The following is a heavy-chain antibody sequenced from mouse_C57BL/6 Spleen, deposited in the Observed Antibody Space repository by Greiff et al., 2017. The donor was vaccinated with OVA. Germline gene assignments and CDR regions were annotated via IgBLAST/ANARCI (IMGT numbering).Heavy chain of an antibody. CDR1: GYTFTNYW. J-gene: IGHJ4*01. CDR2: IYPGSGGT. D-gene: IGHD1-1*01. V-gene: IGHV1-54*01. Sequence: QVQLQQSGAELVRPGASVKLSCKASGYTFTNYWIEWVKQRPGQGLEWIGEIYPGSGGTNYNEKFKGKATLTADKSSSTAYMQLRSLTSEDSAVYVCARWGDSSYVDAMDDWGQGTSVTVSS. CDR3: ARWGDSSYVDAMDD.